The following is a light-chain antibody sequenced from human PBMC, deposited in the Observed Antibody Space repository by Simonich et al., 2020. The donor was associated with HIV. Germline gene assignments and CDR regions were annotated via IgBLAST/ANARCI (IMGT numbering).Light chain of an antibody. Sequence: DIQMTQSPSSLSASVGDRVTLTCRASQSISNSLAWYQQKPGKAPKLLLYAASRLESGVPSRFSGSGSGTDYTLTISSLQPEDFATYYCQQYYSTLTFGGGTKVEIK. CDR2: AAS. V-gene: IGKV1-NL1*01. J-gene: IGKJ4*01. CDR1: QSISNS. CDR3: QQYYSTLT.